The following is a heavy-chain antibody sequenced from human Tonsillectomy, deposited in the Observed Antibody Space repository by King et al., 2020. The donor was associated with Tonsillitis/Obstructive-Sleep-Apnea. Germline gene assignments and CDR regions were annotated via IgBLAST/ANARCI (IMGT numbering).Heavy chain of an antibody. D-gene: IGHD2-15*01. Sequence: VQLVESGGGLVQPGGSLRLSCAASGFTFSTYAMSWVRQAPGKGLEWVSGISGSGGSSYYADSVKGRFTISRDNSKNTLYLQMNSLRAEDTAVYYCAKAIVVVVDANSADYYGMDVWGQGTTVTVSS. CDR3: AKAIVVVVDANSADYYGMDV. V-gene: IGHV3-23*04. CDR1: GFTFSTYA. J-gene: IGHJ6*02. CDR2: ISGSGGSS.